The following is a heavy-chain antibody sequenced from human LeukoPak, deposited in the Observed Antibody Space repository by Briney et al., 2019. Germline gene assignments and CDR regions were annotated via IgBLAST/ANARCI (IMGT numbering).Heavy chain of an antibody. Sequence: GASVKVSCKASGYTFTSYYMHWVRQAPGQGLEWMGIINPSGGSTSYAQKFQGRVTMTRNTSISTAYMELSSLRSEDTAVYYCARGVNYDFWSGYYFYAFDIWGQGTMVTVSS. V-gene: IGHV1-46*01. CDR3: ARGVNYDFWSGYYFYAFDI. J-gene: IGHJ3*02. D-gene: IGHD3-3*01. CDR2: INPSGGST. CDR1: GYTFTSYY.